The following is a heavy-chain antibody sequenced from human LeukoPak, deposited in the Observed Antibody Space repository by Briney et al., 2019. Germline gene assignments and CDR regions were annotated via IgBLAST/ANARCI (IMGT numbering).Heavy chain of an antibody. V-gene: IGHV4-30-2*01. CDR2: IYHSGST. Sequence: PSETLSLTCAVSGGSISSGGYSWSWIRQPPGKGLEWIGYIYHSGSTYYNPSLKSRVTISVDRSKNQFSLKLSSVTAADTAVYYGARFYGDYENCFDPWGQGTLVTVSS. CDR3: ARFYGDYENCFDP. D-gene: IGHD4-17*01. CDR1: GGSISSGGYS. J-gene: IGHJ5*02.